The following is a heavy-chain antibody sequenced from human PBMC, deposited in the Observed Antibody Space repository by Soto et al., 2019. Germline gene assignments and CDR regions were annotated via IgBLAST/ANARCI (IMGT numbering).Heavy chain of an antibody. CDR2: IGGSSGST. J-gene: IGHJ4*02. V-gene: IGHV3-23*01. D-gene: IGHD2-2*01. CDR1: GFTFRSYA. CDR3: AKDRSSTSCYAFDY. Sequence: EVQLLESGGGLLQPGGSLRLSCAASGFTFRSYAMSWVHQAPGKGLEWVSAIGGSSGSTDYADSVKGRFTISRDNSKNTLFLQMNSLRAEDTAVYYCAKDRSSTSCYAFDYWGQGTLVTVSS.